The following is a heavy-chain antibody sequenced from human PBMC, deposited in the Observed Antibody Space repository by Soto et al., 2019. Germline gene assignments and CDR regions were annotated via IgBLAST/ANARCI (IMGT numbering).Heavy chain of an antibody. Sequence: EVQLVESGGGLVQPGGSLKLSCAASGFTFSGSAMHWVRQASGKGLEWVGRIRSKANTYATAYAVSVTGRFTISSDDSRNTAYLQMNSLKPEATAVYYCARVVYDFWSGLPKRLDYWGQGTVVTVSS. CDR3: ARVVYDFWSGLPKRLDY. D-gene: IGHD3-3*01. CDR1: GFTFSGSA. V-gene: IGHV3-73*02. CDR2: IRSKANTYAT. J-gene: IGHJ4*02.